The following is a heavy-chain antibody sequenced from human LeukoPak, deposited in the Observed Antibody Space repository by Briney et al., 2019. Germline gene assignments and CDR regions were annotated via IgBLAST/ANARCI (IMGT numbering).Heavy chain of an antibody. Sequence: SETLSLTCAVYGGSFSGYYWSWIRQPPGKGLEWIGEINHSGSTNYNPSLKSRVTISVDTSKNQFSLKLSSVTAADTAVYYCARGPLVSNFDYWGQGTLVTVSS. CDR2: INHSGST. J-gene: IGHJ4*02. CDR1: GGSFSGYY. CDR3: ARGPLVSNFDY. D-gene: IGHD2-2*01. V-gene: IGHV4-34*01.